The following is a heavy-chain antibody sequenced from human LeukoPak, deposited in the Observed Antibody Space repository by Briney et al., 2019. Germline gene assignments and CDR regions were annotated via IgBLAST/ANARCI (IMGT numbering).Heavy chain of an antibody. V-gene: IGHV5-10-1*01. CDR2: IDPSDSYN. CDR3: ARHLGYCSSTSCYEGGYDY. J-gene: IGHJ4*02. Sequence: GESLKISCKGSGYSFTSYWISWVRQMPGKVVEWMGRIDPSDSYNNYSPSFQGHVTISADKSISTAYLQWSSLKASDTAMYYCARHLGYCSSTSCYEGGYDYWGQGTLVTVSS. D-gene: IGHD2-2*01. CDR1: GYSFTSYW.